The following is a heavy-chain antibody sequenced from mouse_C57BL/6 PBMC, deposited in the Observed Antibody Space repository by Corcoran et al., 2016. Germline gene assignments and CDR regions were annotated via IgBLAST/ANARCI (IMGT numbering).Heavy chain of an antibody. J-gene: IGHJ4*01. V-gene: IGHV9-3*01. CDR2: INTYSGVP. CDR3: ARGGLWSTMDY. D-gene: IGHD1-1*02. Sequence: QIPLVQSGPELKKPGETVKISCKASGYTFTTYGMSWVKQAPGKGLKWMGWINTYSGVPTYADDFKGRFAFSLETSASTAYLQINNLKNEDTATYFCARGGLWSTMDYWGQGTSVTVSS. CDR1: GYTFTTYG.